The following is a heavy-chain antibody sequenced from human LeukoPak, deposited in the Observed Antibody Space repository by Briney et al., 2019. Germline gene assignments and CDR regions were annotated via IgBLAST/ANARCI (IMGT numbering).Heavy chain of an antibody. CDR2: IYSGGST. CDR3: GRVSSIAVGGAFDI. V-gene: IGHV3-53*01. D-gene: IGHD6-19*01. Sequence: GGSLRLSCAASGFTVSSKYMSWVRQAPGKGLEWVSVIYSGGSTYYADSVKGRFTISRDNSKNTLYLQMNSLRAEDTAVYYCGRVSSIAVGGAFDIWGQGTMVTVSS. J-gene: IGHJ3*02. CDR1: GFTVSSKY.